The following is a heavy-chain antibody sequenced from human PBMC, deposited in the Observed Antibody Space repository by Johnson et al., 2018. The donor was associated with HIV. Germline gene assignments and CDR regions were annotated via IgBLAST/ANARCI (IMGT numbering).Heavy chain of an antibody. J-gene: IGHJ3*02. CDR2: ISDSGGGT. V-gene: IGHV3-23*04. CDR1: GFTFSIYA. CDR3: AKEEGLAAAGTGEAFDI. D-gene: IGHD6-13*01. Sequence: VQLVESGGGLLQPGGSLRLSCAASGFTFSIYAMIWVRQAPGKGLEWVSAISDSGGGTYSADSVKGRFTISRDNSKNTLYLQMNSLRAEDTAVYYCAKEEGLAAAGTGEAFDIWGQGTMVTVSS.